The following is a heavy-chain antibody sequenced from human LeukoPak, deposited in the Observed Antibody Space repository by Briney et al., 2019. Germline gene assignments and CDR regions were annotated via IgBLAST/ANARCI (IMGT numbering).Heavy chain of an antibody. CDR1: GGSISSGGYY. CDR3: ARAPLSVYYAFDY. D-gene: IGHD2-8*01. CDR2: IYYSGST. V-gene: IGHV4-31*03. J-gene: IGHJ4*02. Sequence: KSSETLSLTCTVSGGSISSGGYYWSWIRQHPGKGLEWIGYIYYSGSTYYNPSLKSRVTISVDTSKNQFSLKLSSVTAADTAVYYCARAPLSVYYAFDYWGQGTLVTVSS.